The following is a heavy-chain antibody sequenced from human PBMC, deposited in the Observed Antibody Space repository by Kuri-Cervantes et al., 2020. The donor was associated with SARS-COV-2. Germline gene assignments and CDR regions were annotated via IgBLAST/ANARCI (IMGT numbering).Heavy chain of an antibody. CDR3: ARDLAYAFDY. CDR1: GFTFSSFS. D-gene: IGHD3-16*01. Sequence: ETLSLTCAASGFTFSSFSMNWVRQAPGKGLEWVSYIRGGGSTIFYADSVKGRFTISGDNAKSSIYLQMNSLRAEDTAVYYCARDLAYAFDYWGQGVLVTVSS. J-gene: IGHJ4*02. CDR2: IRGGGSTI. V-gene: IGHV3-48*01.